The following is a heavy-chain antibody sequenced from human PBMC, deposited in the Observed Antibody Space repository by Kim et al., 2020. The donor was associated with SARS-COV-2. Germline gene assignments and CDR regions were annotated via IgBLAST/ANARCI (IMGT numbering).Heavy chain of an antibody. CDR3: ASDVAAAYYFDY. J-gene: IGHJ4*02. CDR2: ISYDGSNK. CDR1: GFTFSSYA. D-gene: IGHD2-2*01. V-gene: IGHV3-30-3*01. Sequence: GGSLRLSCAASGFTFSSYAMHWVRQAPGKGLEWVAVISYDGSNKYYADSVKGRFTISRDNSKNTLYLQMNSLRAEDTAVYYCASDVAAAYYFDYWGQGTLVTVSS.